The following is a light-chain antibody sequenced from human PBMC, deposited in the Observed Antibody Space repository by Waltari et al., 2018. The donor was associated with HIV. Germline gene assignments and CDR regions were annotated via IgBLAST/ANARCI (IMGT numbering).Light chain of an antibody. Sequence: EIVMTQSPATLSLSPGERATLSCRARQSVSSYLAWYQQKPGQAPRLLIYHASNRATGIPARFSGSGSGTDFTLTISSLEPEDFAVYYCQQRSNWPGITFGQGTRLDIK. CDR1: QSVSSY. CDR3: QQRSNWPGIT. J-gene: IGKJ5*01. V-gene: IGKV3-11*01. CDR2: HAS.